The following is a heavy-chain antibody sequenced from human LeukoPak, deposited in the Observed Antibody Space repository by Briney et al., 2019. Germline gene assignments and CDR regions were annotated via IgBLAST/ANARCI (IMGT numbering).Heavy chain of an antibody. V-gene: IGHV4-59*01. CDR3: AREYRDETNWGSRWFDP. Sequence: KPSETLSLTCTVSGGSISSYYWSWIRQPPGKGLEWIGYIYYSGSTNYNPSLKGRVTISVDTSKNQFSLKLSSATAADTAVYYCAREYRDETNWGSRWFDPWGQGTLVTVSS. CDR2: IYYSGST. CDR1: GGSISSYY. D-gene: IGHD7-27*01. J-gene: IGHJ5*02.